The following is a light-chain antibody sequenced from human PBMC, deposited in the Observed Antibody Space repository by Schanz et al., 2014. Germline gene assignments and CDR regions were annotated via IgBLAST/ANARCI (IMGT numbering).Light chain of an antibody. CDR3: SSYTTSNTRYVV. J-gene: IGLJ2*01. V-gene: IGLV2-14*01. CDR2: DVS. Sequence: QSALTQPASVSASPGQSITISCTGTSSDVGGYNYVSWYQQYPGKAPKLIIYDVSNRPSGVSNRFSGSKSGNTASLTISGLQAEDEADYYCSSYTTSNTRYVVFGGGTKLTVL. CDR1: SSDVGGYNY.